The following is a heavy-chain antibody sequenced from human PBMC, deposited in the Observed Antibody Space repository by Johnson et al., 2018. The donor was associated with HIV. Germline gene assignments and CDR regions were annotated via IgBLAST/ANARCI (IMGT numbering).Heavy chain of an antibody. CDR2: ISWNSGSI. Sequence: VQLVESGGGLVQPGRSLRLSCAASGFTFDDYAMHWVRQAPGKGLEWVSGISWNSGSIGYADSVKGRFTISRDNAKNSLYLQMNSLRAEDTAVYYCARERGNMIAVADADAFDIWGQGTMVTVSS. V-gene: IGHV3-9*01. D-gene: IGHD6-19*01. CDR1: GFTFDDYA. J-gene: IGHJ3*02. CDR3: ARERGNMIAVADADAFDI.